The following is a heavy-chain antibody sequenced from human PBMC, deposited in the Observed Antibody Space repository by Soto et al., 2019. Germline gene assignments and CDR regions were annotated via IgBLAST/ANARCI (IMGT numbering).Heavy chain of an antibody. CDR1: GYTFTNHG. D-gene: IGHD3-22*01. CDR3: ARVPSNSSGYYQLFDF. V-gene: IGHV1-18*01. J-gene: IGHJ4*02. CDR2: VSAYNGDT. Sequence: ASVKVSCKASGYTFTNHGISWVRQAPGQGLEWVGWVSAYNGDTKYAQNLQDRVSMTTVTSTTTAYMELRSLRSDDTAVYYCARVPSNSSGYYQLFDFWGQGTLVTVSS.